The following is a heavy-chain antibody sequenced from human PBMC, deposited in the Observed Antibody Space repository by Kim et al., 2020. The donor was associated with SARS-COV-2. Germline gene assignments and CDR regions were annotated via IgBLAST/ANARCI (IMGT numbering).Heavy chain of an antibody. CDR2: IYSGGST. D-gene: IGHD3-22*01. CDR3: ARGGITMMVVVT. Sequence: GWSLSLSCAASGFTVSSNYMSWVRQAPGKGLEWVSVIYSGGSTYYADSVKGRFTISRDNSKNTLYLQMNSLRAEDTAVYYCARGGITMMVVVTWGQGTLVTVSS. CDR1: GFTVSSNY. V-gene: IGHV3-66*01. J-gene: IGHJ4*02.